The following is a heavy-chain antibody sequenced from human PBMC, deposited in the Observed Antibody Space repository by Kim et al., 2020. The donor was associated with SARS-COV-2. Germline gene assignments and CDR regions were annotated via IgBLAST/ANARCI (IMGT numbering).Heavy chain of an antibody. CDR3: ARDVGSSMDV. Sequence: SNKYDADSVKGRFTISRDNSKNTLYLQMNSLRAEDTAVYYCARDVGSSMDVWGQGTTVTVSS. CDR2: SNK. D-gene: IGHD2-2*01. V-gene: IGHV3-30*01. J-gene: IGHJ6*02.